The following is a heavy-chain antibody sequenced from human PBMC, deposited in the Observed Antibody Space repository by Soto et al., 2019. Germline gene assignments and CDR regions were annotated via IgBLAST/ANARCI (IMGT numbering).Heavy chain of an antibody. Sequence: ASVKVSCKASGYTFTGYYMHWVRQAPGQGLEWMGWINPNGGGTNYAQKFQGWVTMTRDTSISTAYMELSRLRSDYTAVYYCARDHLPNSPFGVVTHYYYYYGMDVWGQGTTVTVSS. CDR2: INPNGGGT. J-gene: IGHJ6*02. D-gene: IGHD3-3*01. CDR3: ARDHLPNSPFGVVTHYYYYYGMDV. CDR1: GYTFTGYY. V-gene: IGHV1-2*04.